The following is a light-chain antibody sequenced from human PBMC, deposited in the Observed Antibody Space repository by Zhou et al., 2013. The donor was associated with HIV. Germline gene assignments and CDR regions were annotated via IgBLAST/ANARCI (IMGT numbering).Light chain of an antibody. Sequence: DIQMTQSPSTLSASVGDRVTITCRASQPIGSWLAWYQQKPGKAPKLLIYKASSLESGVPSRFSGSGSGTEFTLTISSLQPDDFATYYCQQYNSYSRTFGQGTKVEIK. CDR3: QQYNSYSRT. V-gene: IGKV1-5*03. CDR2: KAS. J-gene: IGKJ1*01. CDR1: QPIGSW.